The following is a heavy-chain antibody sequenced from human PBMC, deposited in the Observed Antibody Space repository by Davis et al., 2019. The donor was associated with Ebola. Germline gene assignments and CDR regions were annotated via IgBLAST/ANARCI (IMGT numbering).Heavy chain of an antibody. CDR3: ARGRGSGEGGFDP. CDR1: GYTFTGYY. Sequence: ASVKVSCKASGYTFTGYYMHWVRQAPGQGLEWMGWINPNSGGTNYAQKFQGWVTMTRDTSISTAYMELSRLRSDDTAVYYCARGRGSGEGGFDPWGQGTLVTVSS. D-gene: IGHD3-10*01. J-gene: IGHJ5*02. V-gene: IGHV1-2*04. CDR2: INPNSGGT.